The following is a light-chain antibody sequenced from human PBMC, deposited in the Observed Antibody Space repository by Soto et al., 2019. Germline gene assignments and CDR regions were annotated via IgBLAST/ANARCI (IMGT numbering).Light chain of an antibody. Sequence: QSALTPPASVSGSPGQSITISCTGTSSDVGAYNYVSWYQQHPGKAPKLMIYDVSHRPSGVSNRFSGSKSGNTASLTISGLQAEDEADYYCSSYTSSSTLVVFGGGTKLTVL. CDR2: DVS. CDR1: SSDVGAYNY. V-gene: IGLV2-14*03. CDR3: SSYTSSSTLVV. J-gene: IGLJ2*01.